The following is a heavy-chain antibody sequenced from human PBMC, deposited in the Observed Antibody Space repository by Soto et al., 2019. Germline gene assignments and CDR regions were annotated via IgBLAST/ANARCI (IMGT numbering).Heavy chain of an antibody. Sequence: QLQLQESGPGLVKPSETLSLTCTVSGGSISSSSYYWGWIRQPPGKGLEWIGSIYYSGSTYYNPSLKSRVTISVDASKNQFSLNLSCVTAADTAVYYCARWGGPDATDYYYYGMDVWGQGTTVAV. V-gene: IGHV4-39*01. CDR1: GGSISSSSYY. CDR3: ARWGGPDATDYYYYGMDV. J-gene: IGHJ6*02. D-gene: IGHD2-2*01. CDR2: IYYSGST.